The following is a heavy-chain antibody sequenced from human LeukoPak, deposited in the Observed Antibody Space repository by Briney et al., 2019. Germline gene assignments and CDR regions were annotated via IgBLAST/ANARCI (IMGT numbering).Heavy chain of an antibody. V-gene: IGHV3-48*04. J-gene: IGHJ4*02. CDR3: ARAPLYCSGGSCYSSHFDY. CDR1: GFTFSSYS. D-gene: IGHD2-15*01. Sequence: GGSLRLSCAASGFTFSSYSMNWVRQAPGKGLEWISYISSSSSTIYYADSVKGRFTISRDNAKNSLYLQMNSLRAEDTAVYYCARAPLYCSGGSCYSSHFDYWGQGTLVTVSS. CDR2: ISSSSSTI.